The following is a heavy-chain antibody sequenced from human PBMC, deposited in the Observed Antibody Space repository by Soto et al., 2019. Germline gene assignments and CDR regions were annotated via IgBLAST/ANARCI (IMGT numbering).Heavy chain of an antibody. Sequence: ASVKVSCKASGYTFTGYYMHWVRQAPGQGLEWMGWINPNSGGTNYAQKFQGRVTMTRDTSISTAYMELSRLRSDDTAVYYCARDPVDTAMARFDYWGQGTLVTV. V-gene: IGHV1-2*02. D-gene: IGHD5-18*01. J-gene: IGHJ4*02. CDR1: GYTFTGYY. CDR3: ARDPVDTAMARFDY. CDR2: INPNSGGT.